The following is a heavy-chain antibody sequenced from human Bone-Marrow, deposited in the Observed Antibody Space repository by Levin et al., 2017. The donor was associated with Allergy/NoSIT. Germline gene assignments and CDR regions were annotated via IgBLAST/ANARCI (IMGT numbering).Heavy chain of an antibody. CDR2: LDGSSGKT. D-gene: IGHD4-17*01. CDR1: GFTFSIYS. CDR3: AKAGTTVMLDYSYLDV. J-gene: IGHJ6*03. V-gene: IGHV3-23*01. Sequence: GESLKISCTVSGFTFSIYSINWVRQAPGKGLEWVSSLDGSSGKTRYADAVKGRFIISREYSKNTLFLQMNSLRVEDTARYYCAKAGTTVMLDYSYLDVWGEGTAVTVSS.